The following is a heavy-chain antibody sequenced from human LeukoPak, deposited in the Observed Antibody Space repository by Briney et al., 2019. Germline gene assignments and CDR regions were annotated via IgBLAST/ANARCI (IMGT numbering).Heavy chain of an antibody. CDR3: TTDLTWLFNFAY. J-gene: IGHJ4*02. D-gene: IGHD3-9*01. Sequence: PGGSLRLSCAASGFTFSSYAMSWVRQAPGRGLEWLGRIKGASDGGTTDLAAPVKGRFTMSRDDSKNTVYLQMDRLQTEDTAVYYCTTDLTWLFNFAYWGQGTLVTVSS. CDR1: GFTFSSYA. CDR2: IKGASDGGTT. V-gene: IGHV3-15*01.